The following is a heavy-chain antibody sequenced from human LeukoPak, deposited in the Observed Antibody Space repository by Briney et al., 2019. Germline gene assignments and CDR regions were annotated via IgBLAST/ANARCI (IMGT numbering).Heavy chain of an antibody. D-gene: IGHD3-22*01. J-gene: IGHJ4*02. CDR1: GFTVSNNY. V-gene: IGHV3-66*01. Sequence: GGSLRLSCAASGFTVSNNYMSWVRQAPGKGLEWVSVIYSGGSTYYADSVKGRFTISRDNSKNTLYLQMNSLGAEDTAVYYCARILGYDSSGYYTGFFDYWGQGTLVTVSS. CDR2: IYSGGST. CDR3: ARILGYDSSGYYTGFFDY.